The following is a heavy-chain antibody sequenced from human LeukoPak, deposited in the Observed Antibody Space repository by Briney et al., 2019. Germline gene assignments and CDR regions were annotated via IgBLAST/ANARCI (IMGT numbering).Heavy chain of an antibody. J-gene: IGHJ4*02. Sequence: PGGSLRLSCAASGFTFSSYEMNWVRQAPGKGLEWVSYISSSGSTIYYADSVKGRFTISRDNAKNSLYLQMNSLRAEDTAVYYCAREGRYSSGSYNFDYWGQGTLVTVSS. CDR1: GFTFSSYE. CDR2: ISSSGSTI. V-gene: IGHV3-48*03. CDR3: AREGRYSSGSYNFDY. D-gene: IGHD6-19*01.